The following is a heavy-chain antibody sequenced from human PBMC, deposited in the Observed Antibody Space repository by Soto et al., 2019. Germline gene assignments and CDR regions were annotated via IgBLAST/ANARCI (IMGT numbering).Heavy chain of an antibody. CDR2: IYYTGTT. D-gene: IGHD3-9*01. CDR3: ARQVTYDILDPICLLDY. Sequence: QLQLQESGPGRVKPSETLSLTCTVSGGSISSTDHFWGWIRQSPGKGVEWIGSIYYTGTTYYNTSIKSRVTISVDTSRDEFSLNLRSVTAADTAVYFCARQVTYDILDPICLLDYWGQGSLVIVSS. J-gene: IGHJ4*02. CDR1: GGSISSTDHF. V-gene: IGHV4-39*01.